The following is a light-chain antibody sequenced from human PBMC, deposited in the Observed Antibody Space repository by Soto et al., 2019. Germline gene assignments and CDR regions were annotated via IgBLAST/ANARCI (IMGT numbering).Light chain of an antibody. Sequence: DMQVTQSPSTLSASVGDSVTISCRASQIISNWLAWYQQKPGKAPKLLIYKASTLESGVPSRFSGSGSGTGFTLTISSLQPDDFATCDFQPYNPYLLTVGPGNSEDIK. CDR2: KAS. CDR3: QPYNPYLLT. J-gene: IGKJ3*01. V-gene: IGKV1-5*03. CDR1: QIISNW.